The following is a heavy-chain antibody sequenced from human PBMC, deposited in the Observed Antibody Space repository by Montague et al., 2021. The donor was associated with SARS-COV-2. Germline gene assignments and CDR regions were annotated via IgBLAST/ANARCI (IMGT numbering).Heavy chain of an antibody. V-gene: IGHV4-34*01. D-gene: IGHD2-2*03. CDR1: GGSFSGFH. CDR2: TDHTGTT. J-gene: IGHJ4*02. Sequence: SETLSLTCAVYGGSFSGFHWTWIRQSPGEGLEWIGETDHTGTTKYNPSLKSRLTISVDTSKNQFSLSLTSVTAADTAVYYCARRGYCSGLTCYSALAGSGFFFHYWGQGTLVTVS. CDR3: ARRGYCSGLTCYSALAGSGFFFHY.